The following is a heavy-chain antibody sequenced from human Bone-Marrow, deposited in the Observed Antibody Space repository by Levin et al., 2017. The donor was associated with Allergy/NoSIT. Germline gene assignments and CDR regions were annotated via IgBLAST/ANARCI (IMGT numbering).Heavy chain of an antibody. CDR1: GFTFSSYE. J-gene: IGHJ2*01. D-gene: IGHD1-26*01. CDR3: ASPKSRGSYSFDL. CDR2: ISSSGSTI. Sequence: LSLTCAASGFTFSSYEMNWVRQAPGKGLEWASYISSSGSTIYYADSVKGRFTISRDNAKSSLFLQMNSLRAEDTAVYYCASPKSRGSYSFDLWGRGTLVTVSS. V-gene: IGHV3-48*03.